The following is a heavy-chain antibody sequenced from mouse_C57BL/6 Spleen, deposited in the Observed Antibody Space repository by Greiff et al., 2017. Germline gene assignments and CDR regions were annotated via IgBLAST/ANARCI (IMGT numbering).Heavy chain of an antibody. J-gene: IGHJ4*01. V-gene: IGHV1-82*01. CDR1: GYAFSSSW. CDR2: IYPGDGDT. D-gene: IGHD2-3*01. CDR3: ARGADIYDGYYGYAMDY. Sequence: QVQLKQSGPELVKPGASVKISCKASGYAFSSSWMNWVKQRPGKGLEWIGRIYPGDGDTNYNGKFKGKATLTADKSSSTAYMQLSSLTSEDSAVYFCARGADIYDGYYGYAMDYWGQGTSVTVSS.